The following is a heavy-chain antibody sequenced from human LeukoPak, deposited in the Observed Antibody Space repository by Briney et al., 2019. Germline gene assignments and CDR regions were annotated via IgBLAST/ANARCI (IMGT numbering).Heavy chain of an antibody. Sequence: GGSXRLSCAASGFTFSSYAMHWVRQAPGKGLEYVSGISSDGGSPFHVNSVKGRFTISRDNSKDTLYLQMGSLRAEDMAVYYCAREYCSGGRCQYYFDYWGQGTLVTVSS. CDR3: AREYCSGGRCQYYFDY. D-gene: IGHD2-15*01. CDR1: GFTFSSYA. V-gene: IGHV3-64*01. J-gene: IGHJ4*02. CDR2: ISSDGGSP.